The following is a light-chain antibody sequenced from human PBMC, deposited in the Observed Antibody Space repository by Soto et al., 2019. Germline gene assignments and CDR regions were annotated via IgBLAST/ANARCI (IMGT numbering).Light chain of an antibody. CDR3: QQCSNWLA. Sequence: EIVLTQSPATLSLSPGERATLSCRASQSVSSYLAWYQQKPGQAPRLLIYDASNSATGIPARFSGSGSVTVFTLPISRLEPEDSAVYYCQQCSNWLAFGGGTKVEIK. CDR2: DAS. J-gene: IGKJ4*01. CDR1: QSVSSY. V-gene: IGKV3-11*01.